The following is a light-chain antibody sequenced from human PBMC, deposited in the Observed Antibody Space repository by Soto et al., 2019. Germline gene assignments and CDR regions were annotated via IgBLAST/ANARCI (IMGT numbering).Light chain of an antibody. CDR1: SSNIGNNA. CDR2: YDD. Sequence: QSALTQPPSVSEAPRQRVTISCSGSSSNIGNNAVNWYQQLPGKAPKLLIYYDDLLPSGVSDRFSGSKSGTSASLAISGLQSEDEADYYCAAWDDSLNGQVFGTGTKVT. V-gene: IGLV1-36*01. J-gene: IGLJ1*01. CDR3: AAWDDSLNGQV.